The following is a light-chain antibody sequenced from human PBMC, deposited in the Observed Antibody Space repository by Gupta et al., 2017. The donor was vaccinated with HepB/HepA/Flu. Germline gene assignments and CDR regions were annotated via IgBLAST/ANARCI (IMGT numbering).Light chain of an antibody. J-gene: IGKJ4*02. V-gene: IGKV1-39*01. CDR1: QNINTY. CDR2: ASI. Sequence: IHILPSPASLYASIGDRVTVTCRASQNINTYVNWYQQKPGKAPKLLIYASISMQSGVPARFSGDGSGTDFTLTINSLQPEDFAAYYCQQSCRSPATFGGGTKVE. CDR3: QQSCRSPAT.